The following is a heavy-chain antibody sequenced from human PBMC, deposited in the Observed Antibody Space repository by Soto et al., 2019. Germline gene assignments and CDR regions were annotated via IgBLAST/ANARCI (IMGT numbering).Heavy chain of an antibody. Sequence: EVPLLESGGGLVQPGEPLRLSCAASGFTFSIYAMMWVRQSPGKGQEWVAGMTGSGGNIRYADSVKGRFTISKDNSKNTLYLQMNGLRPADRSMYYCAKDAVYGDGLWLEANWGRGTLVTVSS. J-gene: IGHJ4*02. CDR3: AKDAVYGDGLWLEAN. D-gene: IGHD2-21*02. CDR1: GFTFSIYA. V-gene: IGHV3-23*01. CDR2: MTGSGGNI.